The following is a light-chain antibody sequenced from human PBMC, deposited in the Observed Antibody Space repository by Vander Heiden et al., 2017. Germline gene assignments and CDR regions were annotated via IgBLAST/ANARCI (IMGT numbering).Light chain of an antibody. CDR3: QRSYSYRLT. J-gene: IGKJ4*01. Sequence: DIQMTQSPSSLSASVGDRVTITCRASQSISSYLNWYQQKPGKAPKLLIYAASSLQSGVPSRFSGSGSGTDFTLTISSLQPEDFATYYCQRSYSYRLTFGGGTKVEIK. CDR2: AAS. V-gene: IGKV1-39*01. CDR1: QSISSY.